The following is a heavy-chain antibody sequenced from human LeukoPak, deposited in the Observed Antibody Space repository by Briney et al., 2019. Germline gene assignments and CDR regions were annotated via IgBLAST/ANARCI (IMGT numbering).Heavy chain of an antibody. V-gene: IGHV3-21*01. D-gene: IGHD3-10*01. CDR1: GYTFSSYC. CDR3: ASAPEGSAGSYFDY. CDR2: ISSRSSSI. Sequence: GGTLTLPCTASGYTFSSYCLKGFRQPPARGGEGGHSISSRSSSIYYAASVKGRFNLYRDNAKNSLYLQMNSLRAEDTAVYYCASAPEGSAGSYFDYWGQGTLVTVSS. J-gene: IGHJ4*02.